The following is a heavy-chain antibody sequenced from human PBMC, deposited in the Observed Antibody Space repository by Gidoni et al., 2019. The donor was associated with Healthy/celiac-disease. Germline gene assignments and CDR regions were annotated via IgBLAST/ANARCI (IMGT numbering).Heavy chain of an antibody. D-gene: IGHD2-2*01. V-gene: IGHV3-9*01. CDR2: ISWNSGSI. J-gene: IGHJ2*01. CDR1: GFTFDDYA. Sequence: EVQLVASGGGLVQPGRSLRLSCAASGFTFDDYAMHWVRQAPGKGLEWVSGISWNSGSIGYADSVKGRFTISRDNAKNSLYLQMNSLRAEDTALYYCAKSVVPAATLYWYFDLWGRGTLVTVSS. CDR3: AKSVVPAATLYWYFDL.